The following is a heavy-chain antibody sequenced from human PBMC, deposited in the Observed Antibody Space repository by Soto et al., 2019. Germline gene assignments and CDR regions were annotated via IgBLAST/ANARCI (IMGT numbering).Heavy chain of an antibody. J-gene: IGHJ5*02. V-gene: IGHV3-30*03. CDR3: AILNKYDSSGS. CDR1: GFTFSSYG. CDR2: ISYDGSNK. D-gene: IGHD3-22*01. Sequence: GGSLRLSCAASGFTFSSYGMHCVRQAPGKGLEWVAVISYDGSNKYYADSVKGRFTISRDNSKNTLYLQMNSLRAEDTAVYYCAILNKYDSSGSWGQGTLVTVSS.